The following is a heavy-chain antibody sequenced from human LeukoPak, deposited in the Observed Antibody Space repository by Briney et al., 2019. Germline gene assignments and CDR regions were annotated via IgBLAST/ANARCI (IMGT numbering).Heavy chain of an antibody. CDR1: GFTFDDYG. CDR2: INWNGGST. J-gene: IGHJ6*03. CDR3: AREGYYYDSSGSYYYYYMDV. D-gene: IGHD3-22*01. V-gene: IGHV3-20*04. Sequence: GGSLRLSCAASGFTFDDYGMSWVRQAPGKGLEWVSGINWNGGSTGYADSVKGRFTISRDNAKNSLYLQMNSLRAEDTALYYCAREGYYYDSSGSYYYYYMDVWGKGTTATVSS.